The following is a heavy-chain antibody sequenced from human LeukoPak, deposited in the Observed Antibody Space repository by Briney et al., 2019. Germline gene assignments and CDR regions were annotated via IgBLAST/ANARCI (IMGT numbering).Heavy chain of an antibody. J-gene: IGHJ6*03. D-gene: IGHD3-9*01. CDR3: AKDPYYDIAGGYYYYYMDV. V-gene: IGHV1-18*01. CDR1: GYTFTSYG. Sequence: ASVKVSCKASGYTFTSYGISWVRQAPGQGLEWMGWISAYNGNTNYAQKLQGRVTMTTDTSTSTAYMELRSLRSDDTAVYYCAKDPYYDIAGGYYYYYMDVWGKGTTVTVSS. CDR2: ISAYNGNT.